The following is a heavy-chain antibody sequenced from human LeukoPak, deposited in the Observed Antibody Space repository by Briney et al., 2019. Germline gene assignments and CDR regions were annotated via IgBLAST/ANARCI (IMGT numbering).Heavy chain of an antibody. J-gene: IGHJ4*02. V-gene: IGHV3-23*01. CDR3: AKKVGSGGTTLNDY. CDR2: ISAGGGST. CDR1: GFIFSSHA. Sequence: PGDSLRLSCAVSGFIFSSHAMSWVRQAPGKGLEWVSSISAGGGSTYYADSVKGRFTIYRDNSKNTLDLQMNSLRAEDTAVYYCAKKVGSGGTTLNDYWGQGTLVTVSS. D-gene: IGHD1-1*01.